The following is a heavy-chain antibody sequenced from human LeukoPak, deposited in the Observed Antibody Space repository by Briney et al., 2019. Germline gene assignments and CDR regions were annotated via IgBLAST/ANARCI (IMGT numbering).Heavy chain of an antibody. CDR1: GFTFSSYA. D-gene: IGHD3-22*01. CDR2: ISGDGSVT. V-gene: IGHV3-23*01. Sequence: GGSLRLSCAASGFTFSSYAMSWVRQAPGKGLEWVSAISGDGSVTNYADSVKGRFAISRDNTRNTLYLQMNSLRAEDTAIYYCARGTNYNDGSGFFGFYYFDYWGQGALVTV. CDR3: ARGTNYNDGSGFFGFYYFDY. J-gene: IGHJ4*02.